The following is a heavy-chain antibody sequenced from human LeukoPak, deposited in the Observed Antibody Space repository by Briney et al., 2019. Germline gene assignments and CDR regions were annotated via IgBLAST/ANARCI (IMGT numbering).Heavy chain of an antibody. CDR3: ARDKRVAVAGTYIYYYYMDV. V-gene: IGHV4-59*12. CDR2: IYYSGNT. Sequence: PSETLSLTCTVSGGSIFTYYWSWIRQPPGKGLEWIGYIYYSGNTNYNPSLKSRVTMSVDTSKNQFSLKLSSVTAADTAVYYCARDKRVAVAGTYIYYYYMDVWGNGTTVTISS. D-gene: IGHD6-19*01. J-gene: IGHJ6*03. CDR1: GGSIFTYY.